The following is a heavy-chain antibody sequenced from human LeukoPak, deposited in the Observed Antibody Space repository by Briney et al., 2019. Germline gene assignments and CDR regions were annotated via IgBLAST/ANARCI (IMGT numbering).Heavy chain of an antibody. D-gene: IGHD2-15*01. Sequence: ASVTVSCKASGYTFTGYYMHWVRQAPGQGLEWMGWINPNSGGTNYAQKFQGWVTMTRDTSISTAYMELSRLRSDDTAVYYCARGDCSGGSCYSWDNWFDPWGQGTLVTVSS. CDR1: GYTFTGYY. CDR3: ARGDCSGGSCYSWDNWFDP. J-gene: IGHJ5*02. CDR2: INPNSGGT. V-gene: IGHV1-2*04.